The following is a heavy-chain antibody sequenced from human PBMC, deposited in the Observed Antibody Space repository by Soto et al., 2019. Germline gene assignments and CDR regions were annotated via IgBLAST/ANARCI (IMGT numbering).Heavy chain of an antibody. CDR1: GFTFSSYE. V-gene: IGHV3-48*03. CDR2: ISSSGSTI. Sequence: GGSLRLSCAASGFTFSSYEMNWVRQAPGKGLEWVSYISSSGSTIYYADSVKGRFTISRDNAKNSLYLQMNSLRAEDTAVYYCAREDIVVVVAATLHSNYCYGMDVWGQGTTVTVSS. D-gene: IGHD2-15*01. J-gene: IGHJ6*02. CDR3: AREDIVVVVAATLHSNYCYGMDV.